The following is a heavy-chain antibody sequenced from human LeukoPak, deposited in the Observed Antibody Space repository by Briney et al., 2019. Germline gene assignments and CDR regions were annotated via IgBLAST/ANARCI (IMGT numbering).Heavy chain of an antibody. V-gene: IGHV4-34*01. Sequence: SETLSVSCAVYGGSFSGYHWTWVRQSPGMGPEWIGEINPSGRTNYNPSLKSRVIISVDTSKNQFSLRLSSGTAADTAVYYCARALTFPDFYYYMDVWGEGTTVTVSS. J-gene: IGHJ6*03. D-gene: IGHD2/OR15-2a*01. CDR3: ARALTFPDFYYYMDV. CDR2: INPSGRT. CDR1: GGSFSGYH.